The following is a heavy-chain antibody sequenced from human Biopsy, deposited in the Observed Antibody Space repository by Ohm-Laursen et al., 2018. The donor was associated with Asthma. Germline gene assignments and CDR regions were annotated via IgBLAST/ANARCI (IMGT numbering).Heavy chain of an antibody. CDR1: GFTFRNFG. V-gene: IGHV3-30*03. Sequence: SLRLYCAASGFTFRNFGMHWVRQAPGKGLEWVALISSDVREWYADSVKGRFTISRDNSKNTLYLQMSSLRSEDTAVYFCARGAYYDFWSGYSRPIPGEYGMDVWGQGTTVTV. J-gene: IGHJ6*02. CDR3: ARGAYYDFWSGYSRPIPGEYGMDV. D-gene: IGHD3-3*01. CDR2: ISSDVRE.